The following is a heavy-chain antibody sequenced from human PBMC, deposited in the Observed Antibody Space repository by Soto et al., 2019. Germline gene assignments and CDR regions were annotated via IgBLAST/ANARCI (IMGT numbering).Heavy chain of an antibody. Sequence: EVQLVESGGGLVKPGGSLRVSCAASGFTFTNVWMSWVRQAPGKGLEWLGVSKSETDGGTTEYAAPVKGRFTISRDDSKTTMCLQRHSLKSDDTAVYYCTAGGVIASHWGEGTLVTVSS. CDR1: GFTFTNVW. J-gene: IGHJ4*02. CDR3: TAGGVIASH. CDR2: SKSETDGGTT. D-gene: IGHD2-21*01. V-gene: IGHV3-15*01.